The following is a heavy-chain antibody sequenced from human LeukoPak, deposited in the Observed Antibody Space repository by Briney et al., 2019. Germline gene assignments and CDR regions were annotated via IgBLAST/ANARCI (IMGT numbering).Heavy chain of an antibody. V-gene: IGHV3-66*01. CDR1: GFTVSSNY. CDR2: IYSGGST. D-gene: IGHD3-3*01. J-gene: IGHJ6*02. CDR3: ARVPFGVVPPI. Sequence: PGGSLRLSCAASGFTVSSNYMSWVRQAPGKGLEWVSVIYSGGSTYYADSVKGRFTISRDNSKNTLYLQMNSLRAEDTAVYYCARVPFGVVPPIWGQGTTVTVSS.